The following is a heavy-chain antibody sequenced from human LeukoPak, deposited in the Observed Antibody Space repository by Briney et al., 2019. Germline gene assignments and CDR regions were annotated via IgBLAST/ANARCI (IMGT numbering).Heavy chain of an antibody. CDR2: INHSGYT. D-gene: IGHD6-13*01. CDR1: GESFSGYF. J-gene: IGHJ3*01. CDR3: ARGAICGSSCRAFDV. V-gene: IGHV4-34*01. Sequence: PSETLSLTCAVYGESFSGYFWGWIRQPPGTGLEWIGEINHSGYTNYKPSLKSRATIFRDTSKNRFSLTLNVVSAADTAVYYCARGAICGSSCRAFDVWGQGTMVTVSS.